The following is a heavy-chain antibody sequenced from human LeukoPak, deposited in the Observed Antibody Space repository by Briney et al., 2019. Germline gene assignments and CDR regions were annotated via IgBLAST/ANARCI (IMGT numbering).Heavy chain of an antibody. D-gene: IGHD3-3*01. CDR1: GGSISSGSYY. Sequence: SQTLSLTCTVSGGSISSGSYYWSWIRQPAGKGLEWIGRIYTSGSTNYNPSLKSRVTISVDTSKNQFSLKLSSVTAADTAVYYCARYTPTPWSGSRPYFDYWGQGTLVTVSS. CDR2: IYTSGST. CDR3: ARYTPTPWSGSRPYFDY. V-gene: IGHV4-61*02. J-gene: IGHJ4*02.